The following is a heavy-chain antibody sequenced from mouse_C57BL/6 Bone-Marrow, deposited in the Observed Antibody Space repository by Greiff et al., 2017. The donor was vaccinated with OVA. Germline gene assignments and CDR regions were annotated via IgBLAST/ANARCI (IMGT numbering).Heavy chain of an antibody. J-gene: IGHJ3*01. CDR1: GYTFTDYE. CDR2: IDPETGGT. CDR3: TRGGDDGPGGFAY. V-gene: IGHV1-15*01. D-gene: IGHD2-3*01. Sequence: VQLQQSGAELVRPGASVTLSCKASGYTFTDYEMHWVKQTPVHGLEWIGAIDPETGGTAYNQKFKGKAILTADKSSSTAYMELRSLTSEDSAVYYCTRGGDDGPGGFAYWGQGTLVTVSA.